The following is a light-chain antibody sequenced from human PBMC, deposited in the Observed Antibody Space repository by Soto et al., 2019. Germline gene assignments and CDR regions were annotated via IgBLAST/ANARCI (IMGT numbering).Light chain of an antibody. V-gene: IGLV4-69*01. J-gene: IGLJ7*01. CDR2: VNTDGSH. CDR1: SGHSTYG. Sequence: QPVLTQSPSASASLGASVKLTCTRSSGHSTYGIARHQQHPERGPRYLMKVNTDGSHIKGDGIPDRFSGSISGAERYLTISSLQSEDEADYYCETWATGIVVFGGGTQLTVL. CDR3: ETWATGIVV.